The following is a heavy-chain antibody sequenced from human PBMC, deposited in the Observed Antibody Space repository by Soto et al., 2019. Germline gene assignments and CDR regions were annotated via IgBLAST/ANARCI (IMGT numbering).Heavy chain of an antibody. V-gene: IGHV4-30-4*01. CDR3: ARVPSPFDYYYAMDV. CDR2: IFSSGTT. CDR1: GDSISSGNKY. J-gene: IGHJ6*02. D-gene: IGHD3-16*01. Sequence: LSLTCTVSGDSISSGNKYWSWIRQPPGKGLEWIGYIFSSGTTYYNPSLKSRLTMSLDTSQNQFSLKLNSLTDADTAVYYCARVPSPFDYYYAMDVWGQGTTVTVSS.